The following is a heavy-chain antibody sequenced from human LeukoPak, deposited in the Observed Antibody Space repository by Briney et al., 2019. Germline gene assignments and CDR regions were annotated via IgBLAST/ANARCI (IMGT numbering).Heavy chain of an antibody. V-gene: IGHV4-38-2*02. D-gene: IGHD1-26*01. CDR2: IFHSGST. CDR1: GYSISSGYY. J-gene: IGHJ2*01. Sequence: PSETLSLTCTVSGYSISSGYYWGWIRQPPGKGLEWIGSIFHSGSTYYNPSLKSRVTISVDTSKNQFSLKLNSVTAADTAVYYCARGAGGSYYVPWYFDLWGRGTLVTVFS. CDR3: ARGAGGSYYVPWYFDL.